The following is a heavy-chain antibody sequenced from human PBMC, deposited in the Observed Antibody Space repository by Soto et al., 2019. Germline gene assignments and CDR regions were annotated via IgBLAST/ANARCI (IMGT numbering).Heavy chain of an antibody. CDR1: GFTFSNYA. D-gene: IGHD3-9*01. CDR2: ISGSGGIT. CDR3: ARVFYYDIMTGKSYNMDV. Sequence: VQLLESGGDLVQPGGSLRLSCEASGFTFSNYAMSCVRQAPGKGLEWVSVISGSGGITNYADSAKGRLTISRDNSMDTLYLPMNSLRAEDTAVYYCARVFYYDIMTGKSYNMDVWGQGTTVIGSS. V-gene: IGHV3-23*01. J-gene: IGHJ6*02.